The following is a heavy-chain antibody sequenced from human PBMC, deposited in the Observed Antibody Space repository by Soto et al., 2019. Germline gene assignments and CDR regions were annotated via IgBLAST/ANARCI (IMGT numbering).Heavy chain of an antibody. Sequence: EVQLVESGGGLVKPGGSLRLSCAASGFTFSNAWMNWVRQAPGKGLEWVGRIKSKTDGGTTDYAAPVKGRFTISRDDSKNTLYLQMNSLKTEDTDVYYCTTDQIAVDGGYYRFDYWGQGTLVTVSS. CDR2: IKSKTDGGTT. CDR3: TTDQIAVDGGYYRFDY. V-gene: IGHV3-15*07. D-gene: IGHD6-19*01. J-gene: IGHJ4*02. CDR1: GFTFSNAW.